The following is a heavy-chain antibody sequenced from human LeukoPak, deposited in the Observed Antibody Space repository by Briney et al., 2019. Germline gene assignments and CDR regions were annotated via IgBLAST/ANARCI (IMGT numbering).Heavy chain of an antibody. J-gene: IGHJ6*02. V-gene: IGHV4-59*01. CDR3: ARDNWNYGSSMDV. Sequence: SQTLSLTCTVSGVSISSYYWSWIRQPPGKGLEWIGYIYYSGSTNYNPSLKSRVTISVDTSKNQFSLKLSSVTAADTAVYYCARDNWNYGSSMDVWGQGTTVTVSS. CDR2: IYYSGST. CDR1: GVSISSYY. D-gene: IGHD1-7*01.